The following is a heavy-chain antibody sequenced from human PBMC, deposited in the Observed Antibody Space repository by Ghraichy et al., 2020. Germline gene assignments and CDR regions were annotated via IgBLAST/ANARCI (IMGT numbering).Heavy chain of an antibody. Sequence: ASVKVSCKASGYTFTSYGISWVRQAPGQGLEWMGWISAYNGNTNYAQKLQGRVTMTTDTSTSTAYMELRSLRSDDTAVYYCARDLSTAARPLFDYWGQGTLVTVSS. CDR3: ARDLSTAARPLFDY. CDR2: ISAYNGNT. D-gene: IGHD6-6*01. CDR1: GYTFTSYG. J-gene: IGHJ4*02. V-gene: IGHV1-18*01.